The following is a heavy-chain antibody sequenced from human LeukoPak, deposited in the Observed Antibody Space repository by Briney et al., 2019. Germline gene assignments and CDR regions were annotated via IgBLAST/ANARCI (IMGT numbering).Heavy chain of an antibody. CDR1: GFTFSSYG. CDR3: AKLLDGYTNLDY. CDR2: ISGSGGST. V-gene: IGHV3-23*01. J-gene: IGHJ4*02. Sequence: GGSLRLSCAASGFTFSSYGMSWVRQAPGKGLEWVSAISGSGGSTYYADSVKGRFTISRDNSKNTLYLQMNSLRAEGTAVYYCAKLLDGYTNLDYWGQGTLVTVSS. D-gene: IGHD5-24*01.